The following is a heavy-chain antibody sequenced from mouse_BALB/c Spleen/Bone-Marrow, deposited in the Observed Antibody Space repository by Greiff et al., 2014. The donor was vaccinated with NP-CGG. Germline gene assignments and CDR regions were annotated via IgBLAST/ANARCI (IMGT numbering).Heavy chain of an antibody. V-gene: IGHV1S135*01. J-gene: IGHJ3*01. Sequence: EVQLQQSGPELVKPGASVKVSCKASGYAFTSYNMYWVKQSHGKSLEWTGYTDPYNGGTSYNQKFKGKATLTVDKSSSTAYMHLNSLTSEDSAVYYCARENYGSSPAYWGQGTLVTVSA. D-gene: IGHD1-1*01. CDR3: ARENYGSSPAY. CDR2: TDPYNGGT. CDR1: GYAFTSYN.